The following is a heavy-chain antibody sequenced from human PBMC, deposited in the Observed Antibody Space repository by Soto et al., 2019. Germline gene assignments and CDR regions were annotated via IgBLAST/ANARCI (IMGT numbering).Heavy chain of an antibody. Sequence: PGGSLRLSCAASGFTFSTYEMNWVRQAPGKGREWISYISSSGSSIYYADSVKGRFTISRDNAWNSLHLQMNSLRGEDPALSYCARGGNDNSRVSENVRYWGQGSLVTFSS. V-gene: IGHV3-48*03. D-gene: IGHD3-22*01. J-gene: IGHJ1*01. CDR1: GFTFSTYE. CDR3: ARGGNDNSRVSENVRY. CDR2: ISSSGSSI.